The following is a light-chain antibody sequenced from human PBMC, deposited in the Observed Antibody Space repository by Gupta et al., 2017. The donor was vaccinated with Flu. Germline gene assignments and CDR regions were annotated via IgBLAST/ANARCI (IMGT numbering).Light chain of an antibody. J-gene: IGKJ1*01. CDR3: LIYNTVPWT. CDR1: PGIGDY. CDR2: GAS. V-gene: IGKV1-27*01. Sequence: DIQMTQSPSSRSASAGDRVTITCRPGPGIGDYMAWYQQKPGRATNLLIHGASTLQSGVQTRFSGGAAGAAFTPTIASLQPEDVGTYYCLIYNTVPWTFGQGTKVEIK.